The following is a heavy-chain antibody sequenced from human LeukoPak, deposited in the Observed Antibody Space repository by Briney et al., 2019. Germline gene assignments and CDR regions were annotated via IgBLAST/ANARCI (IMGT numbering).Heavy chain of an antibody. Sequence: GGSLRLSCAASGFTFSSYGMYWVRQAPGKGLEWVAFTRYDGSNKYYADSVKGRFTISRDNSKNTLYLQMNSLRAEDTAVYYCARDGLERYFDWLFSPYYYYYYMDVWGKGTTVTVSS. J-gene: IGHJ6*03. CDR3: ARDGLERYFDWLFSPYYYYYYMDV. CDR1: GFTFSSYG. V-gene: IGHV3-30*02. D-gene: IGHD3-9*01. CDR2: TRYDGSNK.